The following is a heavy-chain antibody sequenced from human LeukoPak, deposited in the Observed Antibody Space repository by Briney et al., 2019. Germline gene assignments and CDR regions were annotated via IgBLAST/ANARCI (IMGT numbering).Heavy chain of an antibody. CDR1: GYTFTSYH. Sequence: ASVKVSCKASGYTFTSYHINWVRQAPGQGLEWMGWINPNSGGTNYAQKFQGRVTMTRDTSISTAYMELSRLRSDDTAVYYCARAGNTAMVNDYWGQGTLVTVSS. J-gene: IGHJ4*02. D-gene: IGHD5-18*01. CDR3: ARAGNTAMVNDY. CDR2: INPNSGGT. V-gene: IGHV1-2*02.